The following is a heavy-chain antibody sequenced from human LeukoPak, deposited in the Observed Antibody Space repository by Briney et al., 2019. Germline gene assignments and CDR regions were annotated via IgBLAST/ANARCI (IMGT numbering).Heavy chain of an antibody. J-gene: IGHJ3*02. CDR1: GFTFSSYW. CDR3: ARDGMGYSDAFDI. Sequence: GGSLRLSCAASGFTFSSYWMSWVRQAPVKGLEWVANIKQDGSEKYYVDSVKGRFTISRDNAKNSLYLQMNSLRAEDTAVYYCARDGMGYSDAFDIWGQGTMVTVSS. CDR2: IKQDGSEK. D-gene: IGHD3-22*01. V-gene: IGHV3-7*01.